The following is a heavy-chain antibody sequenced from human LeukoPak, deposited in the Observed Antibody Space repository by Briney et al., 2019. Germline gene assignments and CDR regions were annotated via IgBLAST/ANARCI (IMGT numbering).Heavy chain of an antibody. CDR1: GGTFSSYA. Sequence: GASVKVSCKASGGTFSSYAISWVRQAPGQGLEWMGGIIPIFGTANYAQKFQGRVTITADESTSTAYMELSSLRSEDTAVYYCAREQFSAAPQDAFDTWGQGTMVTVSS. V-gene: IGHV1-69*01. CDR2: IIPIFGTA. CDR3: AREQFSAAPQDAFDT. J-gene: IGHJ3*02. D-gene: IGHD2-15*01.